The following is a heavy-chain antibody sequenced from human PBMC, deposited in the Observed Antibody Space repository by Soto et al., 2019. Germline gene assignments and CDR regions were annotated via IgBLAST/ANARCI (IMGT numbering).Heavy chain of an antibody. CDR1: GFSLSSSGVG. D-gene: IGHD3-3*01. Sequence: QITLKESGPTLVKPTQTLTLTCTFSGFSLSSSGVGVGWIRQSPGEALEWLAVILWSNEKRYSPSLKSRLTITKDTSKNQVVLTMTNMDPVDTATYYCAHRPFDFWSGYGSDYFDSWGQGTLVTVSS. V-gene: IGHV2-5*01. CDR2: ILWSNEK. J-gene: IGHJ4*02. CDR3: AHRPFDFWSGYGSDYFDS.